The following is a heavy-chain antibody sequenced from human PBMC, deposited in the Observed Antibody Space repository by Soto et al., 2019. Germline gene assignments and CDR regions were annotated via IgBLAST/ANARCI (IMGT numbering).Heavy chain of an antibody. CDR3: ARSISVAMDF. CDR1: GGSISSSSYH. Sequence: SETLSLTCTVSGGSISSSSYHWGWIRQPPGKGLEWIGSIYYSGTTYYNPSLKSRVTISVDTSKNQFSLKLSSVTAADTAFYYCARSISVAMDFWGKGTLVTVSS. D-gene: IGHD6-19*01. CDR2: IYYSGTT. J-gene: IGHJ4*02. V-gene: IGHV4-39*01.